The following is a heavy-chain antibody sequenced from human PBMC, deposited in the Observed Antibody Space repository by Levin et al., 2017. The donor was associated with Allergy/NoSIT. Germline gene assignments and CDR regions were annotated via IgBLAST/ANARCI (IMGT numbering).Heavy chain of an antibody. D-gene: IGHD5-12*01. CDR1: GFTFSSYG. CDR2: IGDDGYKK. V-gene: IGHV3-33*01. Sequence: GESLKISCAASGFTFSSYGMHWVRQAPGKGLEWVAVIGDDGYKKYYADSVKGRFTISRDNSKNTLYLQMNSLRAEDTAVYYCARVLRFYYYYYMDVWGKGTTVTVSS. CDR3: ARVLRFYYYYYMDV. J-gene: IGHJ6*03.